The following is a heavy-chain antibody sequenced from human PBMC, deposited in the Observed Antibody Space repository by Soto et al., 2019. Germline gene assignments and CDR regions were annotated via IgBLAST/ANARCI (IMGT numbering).Heavy chain of an antibody. J-gene: IGHJ4*02. CDR3: AKETKRSGYYYGSGSPNCFDY. V-gene: IGHV3-23*01. D-gene: IGHD3-10*01. Sequence: GGSLILSCAASGFTFSSYAMSWVRQAPGKGLEWVSAISGSGGSTYYADSVKGRFTISRDNSKNTLYLQMNSLRAEDTAVYYCAKETKRSGYYYGSGSPNCFDYWGQGNLVTVSS. CDR1: GFTFSSYA. CDR2: ISGSGGST.